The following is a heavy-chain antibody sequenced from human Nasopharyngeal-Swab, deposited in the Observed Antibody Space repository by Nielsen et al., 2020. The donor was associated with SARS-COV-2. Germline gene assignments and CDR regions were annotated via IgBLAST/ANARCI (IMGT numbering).Heavy chain of an antibody. CDR3: ARKYYGDYGISAFDI. V-gene: IGHV1-2*06. Sequence: ASVKVSCKASGYTFTGYYMHWVRQAPGQGLEWMGRINPNSGGTNYAQKFQGRVTKTRDTSISTAYMELSRLRSDDTAVYYCARKYYGDYGISAFDIWGQGTMVTVSS. J-gene: IGHJ3*02. CDR1: GYTFTGYY. D-gene: IGHD4-17*01. CDR2: INPNSGGT.